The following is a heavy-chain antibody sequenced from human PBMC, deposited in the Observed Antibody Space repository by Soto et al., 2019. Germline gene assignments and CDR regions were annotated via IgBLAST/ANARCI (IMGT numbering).Heavy chain of an antibody. J-gene: IGHJ5*02. Sequence: QVQLVQSGAEVKKPGSSVKVSCKASGGTFSSYAISWVRQAPGRGLEWMGGIIPIFGTANYAQKFQGRVTITADESTSTAYMELSSLRSEDTAVYYCARDLPRSSRADCSGGSCYGAWGQGTLVTVSS. CDR1: GGTFSSYA. CDR2: IIPIFGTA. V-gene: IGHV1-69*01. CDR3: ARDLPRSSRADCSGGSCYGA. D-gene: IGHD2-15*01.